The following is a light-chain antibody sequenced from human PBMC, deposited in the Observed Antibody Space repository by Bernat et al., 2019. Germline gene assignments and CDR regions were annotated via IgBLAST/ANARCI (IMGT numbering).Light chain of an antibody. Sequence: QSALTQPRSVSGSPGQSFTISCTGTSSDVGGYNFVSWYQQHPGKAPKLMIYDVNKRPSGIPDRFSGSKSGNTASLTISGLQAEDEADYSCCSYAGNSAWVFGGGTKVTVL. V-gene: IGLV2-11*01. J-gene: IGLJ3*02. CDR1: SSDVGGYNF. CDR2: DVN. CDR3: CSYAGNSAWV.